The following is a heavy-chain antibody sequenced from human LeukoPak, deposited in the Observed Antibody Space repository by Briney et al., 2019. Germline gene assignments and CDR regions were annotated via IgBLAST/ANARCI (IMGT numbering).Heavy chain of an antibody. J-gene: IGHJ4*02. Sequence: SETLSLTCTVSGDSIGRYYWAWIRQPPGKGLEWIGYIYYSGTTKYNPSLKSRFTISVDTSKSQFSLNVRSVTAADTAVYYCARPPLSNTDAPDYWGQGTLVTVSS. CDR2: IYYSGTT. D-gene: IGHD3-3*02. CDR1: GDSIGRYY. V-gene: IGHV4-59*08. CDR3: ARPPLSNTDAPDY.